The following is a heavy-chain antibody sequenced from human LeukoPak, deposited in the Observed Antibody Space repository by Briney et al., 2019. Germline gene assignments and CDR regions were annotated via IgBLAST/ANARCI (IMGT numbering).Heavy chain of an antibody. CDR1: GFTFDDYG. D-gene: IGHD4-11*01. CDR2: INWNGGST. J-gene: IGHJ6*03. Sequence: GGSLRLSCAASGFTFDDYGMSWVRQAPGKGLEWVSGINWNGGSTGYADSVKGRFTISRDNAKNSLYLQMNSLGAEDTALYYCARLQSSYYYYYMDVWGKGTTVTVSS. CDR3: ARLQSSYYYYYMDV. V-gene: IGHV3-20*04.